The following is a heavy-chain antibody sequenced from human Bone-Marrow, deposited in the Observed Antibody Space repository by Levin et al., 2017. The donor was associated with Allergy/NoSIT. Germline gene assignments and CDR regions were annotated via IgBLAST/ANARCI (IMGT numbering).Heavy chain of an antibody. CDR1: GFTFSSYA. V-gene: IGHV3-23*01. CDR2: ISGSGGST. Sequence: GESLKISCAASGFTFSSYAMSWVRQAPGKGLEWVSAISGSGGSTYYADSVKGRFTISRDNSKNTLYLQMNSLRAEDTAVYYCAKDRDKDIVVVPAAMPGDYYYYYMDVWGKGTTVTVSS. D-gene: IGHD2-2*01. CDR3: AKDRDKDIVVVPAAMPGDYYYYYMDV. J-gene: IGHJ6*03.